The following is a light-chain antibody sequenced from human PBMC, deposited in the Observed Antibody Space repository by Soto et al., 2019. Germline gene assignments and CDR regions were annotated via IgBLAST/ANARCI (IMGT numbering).Light chain of an antibody. J-gene: IGKJ4*01. CDR2: GAS. V-gene: IGKV3-20*01. CDR3: QHYGSSPLT. Sequence: EIVLTQSTGTLSLSPGERATLSCRASQSVCSSYLAWYQQKPGQATRILIYGASSMATVIPDRFSGSGSVTDFTLNISSLEPEDFAVYYCQHYGSSPLTFGGGTKVEIK. CDR1: QSVCSSY.